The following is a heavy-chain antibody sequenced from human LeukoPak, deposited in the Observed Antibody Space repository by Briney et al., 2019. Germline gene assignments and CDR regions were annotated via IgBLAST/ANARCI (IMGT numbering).Heavy chain of an antibody. J-gene: IGHJ4*02. Sequence: PGKSLRLSCAASGFTFSSYGMHWVRQAPGKGLEWVAVISYDGSNKYYADSVKGRFTISRDNSKNTLYLQMNSLRAEDTAVYYCAIIPTPDYYDSSGPVDYWGQGTLVTVSS. CDR2: ISYDGSNK. V-gene: IGHV3-30*03. D-gene: IGHD3-22*01. CDR1: GFTFSSYG. CDR3: AIIPTPDYYDSSGPVDY.